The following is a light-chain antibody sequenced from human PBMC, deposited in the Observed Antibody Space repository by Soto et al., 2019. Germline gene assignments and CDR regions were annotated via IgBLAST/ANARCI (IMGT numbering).Light chain of an antibody. Sequence: EVVLTQSPATLSLSPGERATLTCSASESVNNYLAWYQQKPGQAPRLIIYDASNRATGIPARFSGSGSGTDFTLTISSLEPEDFAVYYCQQRNNWLTFGGGTKVEIK. V-gene: IGKV3-11*01. CDR2: DAS. CDR3: QQRNNWLT. J-gene: IGKJ4*01. CDR1: ESVNNY.